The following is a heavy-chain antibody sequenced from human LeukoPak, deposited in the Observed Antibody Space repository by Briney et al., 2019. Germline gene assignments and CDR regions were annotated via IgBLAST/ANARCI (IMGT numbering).Heavy chain of an antibody. CDR1: GFTFSSYG. D-gene: IGHD2-15*01. Sequence: GGSLRLSCAASGFTFSSYGMHWVRQAPGKGLEWVAVISYDGSNKYYADSVKGRFTISRDNSKNTLYLQMNSLRAEDTAVYYCAKFRYCSGGSCLYDAFDIWGQGTMVTVSS. CDR3: AKFRYCSGGSCLYDAFDI. V-gene: IGHV3-30*18. CDR2: ISYDGSNK. J-gene: IGHJ3*02.